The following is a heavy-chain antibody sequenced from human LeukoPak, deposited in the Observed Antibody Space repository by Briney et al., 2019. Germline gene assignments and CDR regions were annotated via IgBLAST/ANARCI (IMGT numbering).Heavy chain of an antibody. D-gene: IGHD1-7*01. CDR1: GFTFSSFW. CDR2: INEDGSEK. J-gene: IGHJ4*02. CDR3: ARDRNTRTSDY. V-gene: IGHV3-7*04. Sequence: QTGGSLRLSCAASGFTFSSFWMSWVRQAPGKGLEWVANINEDGSEKYYVDSVKGRVTISRDNGNNALYLQMNSLRGEDTAVYYCARDRNTRTSDYWGQGTLVTASS.